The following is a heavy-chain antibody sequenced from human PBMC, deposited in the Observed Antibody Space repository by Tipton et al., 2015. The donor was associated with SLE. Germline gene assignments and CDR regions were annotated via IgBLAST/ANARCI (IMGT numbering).Heavy chain of an antibody. CDR3: ATARGVTTGWYFDL. D-gene: IGHD4-17*01. Sequence: TLSLTCIVSGGSTTTSRNYWGWIRQPPGKGLEWIASIHYTGSTYYNPSLKSRVIISVDTSKNQFSLKLSSMTAADTAVYYCATARGVTTGWYFDLWGRGTLVTVSS. V-gene: IGHV4-39*07. CDR1: GGSTTTSRNY. J-gene: IGHJ2*01. CDR2: IHYTGST.